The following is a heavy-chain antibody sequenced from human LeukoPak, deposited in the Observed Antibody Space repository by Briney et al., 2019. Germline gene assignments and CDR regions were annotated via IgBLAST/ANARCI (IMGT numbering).Heavy chain of an antibody. J-gene: IGHJ4*02. Sequence: GGSLRLSCAASGFTFSNYWMHWVRQAPGKGLVWVSRINSDGSSTRYADSVKGRFTISRDNAKSTLYLQMNSLRAEDTAVYYCGRELDWLPTLDYWGQGTLVTVSS. CDR3: GRELDWLPTLDY. D-gene: IGHD3-9*01. CDR2: INSDGSST. V-gene: IGHV3-74*01. CDR1: GFTFSNYW.